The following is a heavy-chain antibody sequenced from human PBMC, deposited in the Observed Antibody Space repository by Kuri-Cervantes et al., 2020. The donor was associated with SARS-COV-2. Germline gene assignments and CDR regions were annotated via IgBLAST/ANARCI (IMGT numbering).Heavy chain of an antibody. CDR2: ISSSSYI. J-gene: IGHJ4*02. CDR3: AREIWYSSSLHYFDY. Sequence: GESLKISCAASGFTFSSYAMNWVRQAPGKGLEWVSSISSSSYIYYADSVKGRFTISRDNAKNSLYLQMNSLRAEDTAVYYCAREIWYSSSLHYFDYWGQGTLVTVSS. CDR1: GFTFSSYA. V-gene: IGHV3-21*01. D-gene: IGHD6-13*01.